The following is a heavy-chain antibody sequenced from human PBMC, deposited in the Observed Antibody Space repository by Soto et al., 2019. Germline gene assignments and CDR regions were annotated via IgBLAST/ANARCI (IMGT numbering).Heavy chain of an antibody. CDR1: GGSIRIGGYF. Sequence: SETLSLTCTVSGGSIRIGGYFWSCFRQQPGKGLEWIGHIYYRGGTSYNPSLESRVAMSVDTSKNEFTLKVNSVTAADTAIYYCARFAKEENPKLESWYAFDFWGRGTLVTVSS. V-gene: IGHV4-31*03. CDR3: ARFAKEENPKLESWYAFDF. J-gene: IGHJ4*02. D-gene: IGHD6-13*01. CDR2: IYYRGGT.